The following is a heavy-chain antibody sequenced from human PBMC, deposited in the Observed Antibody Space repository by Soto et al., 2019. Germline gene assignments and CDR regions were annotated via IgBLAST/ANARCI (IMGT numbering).Heavy chain of an antibody. CDR2: ISYDGSNK. V-gene: IGHV3-30*18. D-gene: IGHD6-13*01. Sequence: GGSLRLSCAASGFTFSSYGMHWVRQAPGKGLEWVAVISYDGSNKYYAESVKGRITISRDNSKNTLYLQMNSLRAEDTAVYYCAKGDIIAAAQIDYWGQGTLVTVSS. CDR1: GFTFSSYG. CDR3: AKGDIIAAAQIDY. J-gene: IGHJ4*02.